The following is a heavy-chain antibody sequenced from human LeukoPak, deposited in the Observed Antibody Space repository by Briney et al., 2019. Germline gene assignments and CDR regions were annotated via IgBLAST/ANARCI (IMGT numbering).Heavy chain of an antibody. J-gene: IGHJ4*02. Sequence: GGSLRLSCVASGFTFSSYAMSWVRQAPGKGLEWVSGISGSGGSTDYADSVRGRFTMSRDNSKNTLYLQMNSLRAEDTAVYYCARRESYGSGSYSFDYWGQGTLVTVSS. CDR3: ARRESYGSGSYSFDY. V-gene: IGHV3-23*01. CDR2: ISGSGGST. D-gene: IGHD3-10*01. CDR1: GFTFSSYA.